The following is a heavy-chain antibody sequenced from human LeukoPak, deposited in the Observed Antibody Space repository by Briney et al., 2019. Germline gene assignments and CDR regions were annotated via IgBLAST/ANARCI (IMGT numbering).Heavy chain of an antibody. Sequence: GESLKISCQGSGYIFTSYWIGGVRQLPGKGREWMGIIYPGDSDTRYSPSFQGQVTISADKSISTAYLQWSSLKASDTAMYYCARHPGYSSGPLDYWGQGTLVTVSS. J-gene: IGHJ4*02. CDR2: IYPGDSDT. V-gene: IGHV5-51*01. CDR3: ARHPGYSSGPLDY. CDR1: GYIFTSYW. D-gene: IGHD6-19*01.